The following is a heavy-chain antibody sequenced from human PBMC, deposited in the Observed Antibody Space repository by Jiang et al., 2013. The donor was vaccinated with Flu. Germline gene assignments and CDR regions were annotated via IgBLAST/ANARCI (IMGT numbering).Heavy chain of an antibody. Sequence: GAEVKKPGASLKVSCKASGYTFTGYGISWVRQAPGQGLEWMGWISAYNGNTNYAQNLQGRLTMTTDTSTNTAYMELRSLRSDDTAVYYCARDTNYYGSSPSYYYNGLDVWGQGTTVTVSS. V-gene: IGHV1-18*04. D-gene: IGHD3-10*01. CDR2: ISAYNGNT. J-gene: IGHJ6*02. CDR1: GYTFTGYG. CDR3: ARDTNYYGSSPSYYYNGLDV.